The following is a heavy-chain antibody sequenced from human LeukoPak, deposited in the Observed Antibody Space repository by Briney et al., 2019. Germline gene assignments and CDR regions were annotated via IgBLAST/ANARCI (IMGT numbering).Heavy chain of an antibody. CDR1: GGSVSSGGYY. J-gene: IGHJ4*02. Sequence: PSETLSLTCTVSGGSVSSGGYYWSWIRQPPGKGLEWIGYIYYSGSTNYNPSLKSRVTISVDTSKNQFSLKLSSVTAADTAVYYCARGRGVAGTLWGQGTLVTVSS. CDR3: ARGRGVAGTL. D-gene: IGHD3-10*01. V-gene: IGHV4-61*08. CDR2: IYYSGST.